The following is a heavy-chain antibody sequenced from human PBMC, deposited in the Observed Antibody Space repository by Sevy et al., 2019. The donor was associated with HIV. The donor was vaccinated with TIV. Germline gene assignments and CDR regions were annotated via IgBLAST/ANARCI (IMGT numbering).Heavy chain of an antibody. CDR2: IIPIFGTA. CDR3: ARDYTPYYYDSSGYYY. V-gene: IGHV1-69*13. J-gene: IGHJ4*02. CDR1: GGTFSSYA. D-gene: IGHD3-22*01. Sequence: ASVKVSCKASGGTFSSYAISWVRQAPGQGLEWMGGIIPIFGTANYAQKFQGRVTITADESTSTAYMELGSLRSEDTAVYYCARDYTPYYYDSSGYYYWGQGTLVTVSS.